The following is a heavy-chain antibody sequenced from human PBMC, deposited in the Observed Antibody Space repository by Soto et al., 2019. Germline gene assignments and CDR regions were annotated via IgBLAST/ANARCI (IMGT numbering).Heavy chain of an antibody. CDR3: ARDRQYSRLFSGIDV. D-gene: IGHD6-13*01. V-gene: IGHV4-31*03. CDR2: IYYSGST. CDR1: GGSISSGGYY. J-gene: IGHJ6*02. Sequence: QVQLQESGPGLVKPSQTLSLTCTVSGGSISSGGYYWSWIRQHPGKGLEWIGYIYYSGSTYYNPSSQXRXTXPVDTSKNQFSLKLSSVTAADKAVYYCARDRQYSRLFSGIDVWGQGTTVTVSS.